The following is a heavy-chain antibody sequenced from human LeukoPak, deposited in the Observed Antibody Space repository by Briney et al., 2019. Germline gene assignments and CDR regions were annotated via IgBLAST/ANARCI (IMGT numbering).Heavy chain of an antibody. V-gene: IGHV1-18*01. CDR1: GYTFTSYG. Sequence: ASLKVSFKASGYTFTSYGISWVRQAPGQGLEWMGWISAYNGYTNYAQKLQGRGTMTRDTSTSTAYMELRSLRSDDTAVYSCAYEKGGSFDYWGQGALVTVSS. CDR2: ISAYNGYT. J-gene: IGHJ4*02. CDR3: AYEKGGSFDY. D-gene: IGHD1-26*01.